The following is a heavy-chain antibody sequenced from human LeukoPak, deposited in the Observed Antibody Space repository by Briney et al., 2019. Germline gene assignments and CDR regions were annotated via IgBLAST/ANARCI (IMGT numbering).Heavy chain of an antibody. CDR2: ISSGGDSI. J-gene: IGHJ4*02. Sequence: GSLRLSCAASGITFSDHYMSWIRQAPGKGLEWLSYISSGGDSIYYADSVKGRFTISRDNAKNSVSLQMNSLRAEDTAVYYCARTLTVTTNLIDYWGQGTLVTVSS. CDR3: ARTLTVTTNLIDY. D-gene: IGHD4-17*01. CDR1: GITFSDHY. V-gene: IGHV3-11*04.